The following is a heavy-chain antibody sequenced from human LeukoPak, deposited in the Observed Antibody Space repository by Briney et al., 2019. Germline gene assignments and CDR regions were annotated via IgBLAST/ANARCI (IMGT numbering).Heavy chain of an antibody. V-gene: IGHV1-18*01. J-gene: IGHJ2*01. D-gene: IGHD4-17*01. Sequence: ASVKVSCKASGYTFTSYGISWVRQAPGQGLEWMGWISAYNGDTNYAQKLQGRVTMTTDTSTSTAYMELRSLRSDDTAVYYCARFGDYPDYWYFDLWGRGTLVTVSS. CDR2: ISAYNGDT. CDR3: ARFGDYPDYWYFDL. CDR1: GYTFTSYG.